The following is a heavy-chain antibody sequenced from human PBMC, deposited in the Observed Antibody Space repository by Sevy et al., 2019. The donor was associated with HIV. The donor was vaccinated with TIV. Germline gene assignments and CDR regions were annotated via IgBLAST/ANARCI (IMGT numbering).Heavy chain of an antibody. V-gene: IGHV4-59*01. CDR3: ARSRNYHYMDV. J-gene: IGHJ6*03. Sequence: SETLSLTCTVSGGSISSYYWSWIRQPPGKGLEWIGYIYYSGSTNYNPSLKSRVTISVDTSKNQFSLKLSSVTAADTAVYYCARSRNYHYMDVWGKGTTVTVSS. CDR2: IYYSGST. CDR1: GGSISSYY.